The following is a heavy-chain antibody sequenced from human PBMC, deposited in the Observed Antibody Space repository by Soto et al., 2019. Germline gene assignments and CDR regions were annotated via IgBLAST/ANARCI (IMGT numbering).Heavy chain of an antibody. V-gene: IGHV4-34*01. J-gene: IGHJ4*02. D-gene: IGHD5-18*01. CDR2: INHSGST. Sequence: SETLSLTCAVYGGSFSGYYWGWIRQPPGKGLEWIGEINHSGSTNYNPSLKSRVTISVDTSKNQFSLKLSSVTAADTAVYYCARGGRDTAMVSEFDYWGQGTLVTVSS. CDR1: GGSFSGYY. CDR3: ARGGRDTAMVSEFDY.